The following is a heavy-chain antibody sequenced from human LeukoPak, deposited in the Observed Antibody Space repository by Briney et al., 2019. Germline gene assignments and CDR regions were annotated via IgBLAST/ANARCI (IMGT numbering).Heavy chain of an antibody. Sequence: ASVKVSCKASGYTFNDYYIHWVRQAPGQGLEWMGWINPNSGGPNYAQNFQGRVTMTRDTSISTAYMELSRLKSDDTAVYYCARGAPLSQIYYFYFYMDVWGKGATVTISS. D-gene: IGHD2-2*01. J-gene: IGHJ6*03. CDR3: ARGAPLSQIYYFYFYMDV. CDR2: INPNSGGP. V-gene: IGHV1-2*02. CDR1: GYTFNDYY.